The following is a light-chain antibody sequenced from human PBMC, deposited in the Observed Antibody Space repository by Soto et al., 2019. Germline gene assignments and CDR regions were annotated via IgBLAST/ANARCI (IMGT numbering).Light chain of an antibody. CDR3: QHYDNWPHT. V-gene: IGKV3-15*01. CDR2: GAS. Sequence: EIVMMQSPATLSVSPGERATLSCRASQSVSGHLAWYQQKPGQAPRLLIYGASTRATDIPARFSGSGSGTEFTLTVSSLQSEDFAVYYCQHYDNWPHTFGQGTKLDIK. J-gene: IGKJ2*01. CDR1: QSVSGH.